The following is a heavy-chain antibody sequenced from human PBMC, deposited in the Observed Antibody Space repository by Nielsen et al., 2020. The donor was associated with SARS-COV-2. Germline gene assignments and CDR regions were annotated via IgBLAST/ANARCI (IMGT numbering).Heavy chain of an antibody. J-gene: IGHJ6*03. D-gene: IGHD4-17*01. CDR2: IYHSGST. Sequence: SETLSLTCAVSGGSISTSNWWTWVRQPPGKELEWIGEIYHSGSTTYNPALKSRVTMSVDTSKNQFSLKLSSVTAVDTAVYYCWSGDYEGYYYMDVWGKGTTVTVSS. CDR1: GGSISTSNW. V-gene: IGHV4-4*02. CDR3: WSGDYEGYYYMDV.